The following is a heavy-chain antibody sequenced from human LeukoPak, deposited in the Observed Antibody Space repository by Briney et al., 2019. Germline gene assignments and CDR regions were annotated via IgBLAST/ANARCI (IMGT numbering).Heavy chain of an antibody. J-gene: IGHJ5*02. D-gene: IGHD4-17*01. CDR2: IYYSGST. CDR1: GGSVSSYY. Sequence: SETLSLTCTVSGGSVSSYYWSWIRQPPGKGLEWIGYIYYSGSTNYNPSLKSRVTISVDTSKNQFSLKLSSVTAADTAVYYCARXGDPDYAGGWFDPWGQGTLVTVSS. V-gene: IGHV4-59*02. CDR3: ARXGDPDYAGGWFDP.